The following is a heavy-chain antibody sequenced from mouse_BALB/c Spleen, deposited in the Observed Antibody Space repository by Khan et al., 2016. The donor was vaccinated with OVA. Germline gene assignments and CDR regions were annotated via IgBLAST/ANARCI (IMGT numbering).Heavy chain of an antibody. CDR3: ARSGCNFHWYFDD. Sequence: EVELVESGGGLVQPGGSRKLSCAASGFTFSSFGMHWVRQAPKKGLEWVAYISRGSSNIYYDDTVKGRSTISRDNPKNTLFLQMTSLRSEDTAMYYGARSGCNFHWYFDDWGAGTSVTVSS. V-gene: IGHV5-17*02. J-gene: IGHJ1*01. CDR1: GFTFSSFG. D-gene: IGHD2-1*01. CDR2: ISRGSSNI.